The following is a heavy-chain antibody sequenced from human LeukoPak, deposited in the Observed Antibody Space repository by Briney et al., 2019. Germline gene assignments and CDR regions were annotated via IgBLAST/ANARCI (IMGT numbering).Heavy chain of an antibody. D-gene: IGHD3-22*01. CDR1: GYTFTGYS. CDR2: MNPNSGGT. J-gene: IGHJ3*02. CDR3: ARVPYSDSSGDAFDI. Sequence: GASVKVSCKASGYTFTGYSMHWVRQAPGQGLEWMGWMNPNSGGTKNAQKFQGRVTMTRDTSVSTAYMELSRLRSDDTAVYYCARVPYSDSSGDAFDIWGQGTLLTVSS. V-gene: IGHV1-2*02.